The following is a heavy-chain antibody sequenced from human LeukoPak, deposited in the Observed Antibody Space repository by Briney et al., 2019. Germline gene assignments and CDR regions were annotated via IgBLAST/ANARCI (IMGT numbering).Heavy chain of an antibody. J-gene: IGHJ4*02. CDR2: ISGSGSNT. CDR1: GFTFSSYA. CDR3: AKPARYCSSTSCYDY. Sequence: GGSLRLSCAASGFTFSSYAMSWVRQAPGKGLEWVSAISGSGSNTYYADSAKGRFTISRDNSKNTLYLQMNSLRAEDTAVYYCAKPARYCSSTSCYDYWGQGTLVTVSS. D-gene: IGHD2-2*01. V-gene: IGHV3-23*01.